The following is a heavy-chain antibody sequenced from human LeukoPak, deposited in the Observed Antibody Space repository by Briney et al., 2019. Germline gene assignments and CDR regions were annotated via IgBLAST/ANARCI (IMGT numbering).Heavy chain of an antibody. CDR1: GGSISNYY. V-gene: IGHV4-59*01. D-gene: IGHD4-17*01. Sequence: SETLSLTCTVSGGSISNYYWSWIRQSPGKGLEWIGYIYYSGSTNYNPSLKSRVTISVDTSKNQFSLRLSSVTVADTAVYYCARDSTVTFAFDIWGKGQWSPSLQ. J-gene: IGHJ3*02. CDR3: ARDSTVTFAFDI. CDR2: IYYSGST.